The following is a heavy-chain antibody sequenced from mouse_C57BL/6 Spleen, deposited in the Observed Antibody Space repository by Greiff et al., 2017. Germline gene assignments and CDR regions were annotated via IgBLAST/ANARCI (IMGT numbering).Heavy chain of an antibody. CDR1: GFTFSNYW. CDR2: IRLKSDNYAT. CDR3: TGGGYSLFAY. D-gene: IGHD2-3*01. V-gene: IGHV6-3*01. J-gene: IGHJ3*01. Sequence: DVKLVESGGGLVQPGGSMKLSCVASGFTFSNYWMNWVRQSPEKGLEWVAQIRLKSDNYATHYAESVKGRFTISRDDSKSSVYLQMNNLRAEDTGIYYCTGGGYSLFAYWGQGTLVTVSA.